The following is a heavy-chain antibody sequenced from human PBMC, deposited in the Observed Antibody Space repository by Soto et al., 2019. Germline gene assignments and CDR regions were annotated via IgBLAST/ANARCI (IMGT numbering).Heavy chain of an antibody. V-gene: IGHV4-34*01. CDR3: ARTRLVRRYFDY. D-gene: IGHD6-19*01. Sequence: QVQLQQWGAGLLKPSETLSLTCAVYGGSFSGYYWSWIRQPPGKGLEWIGEINHSGSTNYKPSLKSRVTISVDTSKTQFALKLSSVTAADTAVYYCARTRLVRRYFDYWGQGTLVTVSS. CDR2: INHSGST. CDR1: GGSFSGYY. J-gene: IGHJ4*02.